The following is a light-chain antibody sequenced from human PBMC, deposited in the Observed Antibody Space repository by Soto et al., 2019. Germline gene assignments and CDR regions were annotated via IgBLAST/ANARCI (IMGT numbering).Light chain of an antibody. CDR2: EVS. V-gene: IGLV2-8*01. CDR1: SSDVGGYNY. J-gene: IGLJ2*01. Sequence: QSALTQPPSAPGSPGQSVTISCTGTSSDVGGYNYVSWYQQHPGKAPKLMIYEVSKRPSGVPDRFSGSKSGNTASLTVSGLQAEDEADYYCSSYAGSNMVVFGGGTKLTVL. CDR3: SSYAGSNMVV.